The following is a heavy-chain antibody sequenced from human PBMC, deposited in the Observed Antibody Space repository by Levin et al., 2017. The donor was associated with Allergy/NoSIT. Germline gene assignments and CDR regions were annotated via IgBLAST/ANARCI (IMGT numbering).Heavy chain of an antibody. CDR2: IYFSGST. CDR1: GVSISTFH. D-gene: IGHD2-2*01. J-gene: IGHJ4*02. V-gene: IGHV4-59*08. CDR3: ASECSSTSCRGQFDY. Sequence: SQTLSLTCNVSGVSISTFHLNWIRQPPGEGLECLGFIYFSGSTSYNPSLTSRVTMSVDTSKKQLSLIRTSVTPADTAVYFCASECSSTSCRGQFDYWGQGTLVTVSS.